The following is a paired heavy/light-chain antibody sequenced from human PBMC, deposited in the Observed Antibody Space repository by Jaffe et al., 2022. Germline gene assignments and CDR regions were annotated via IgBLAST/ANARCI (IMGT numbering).Light chain of an antibody. CDR1: NIGSKS. CDR3: QVWDSSSDQVV. Sequence: SYVLTQPPSVSVAPGKTARITCGGNNIGSKSVHWYQQKPGQAPVLVIYYDSDRPSGIPERFSGSNSGNTATLTISRVEAGDEADYYCQVWDSSSDQVVFGGGTKLTVL. V-gene: IGLV3-21*04. J-gene: IGLJ2*01. CDR2: YDS.
Heavy chain of an antibody. V-gene: IGHV1-69*05. D-gene: IGHD6-19*01. Sequence: QVQLVQSGAEVKKPGSSVKVSCKASGGTFSSYAISWVRQAPGQGLEWMGGIIPIFGTANYAQKFQGRVTITTDESTSTAYMELSSLRSEDTAVYYCARSEIPEYSSGWYNWFDPWGQGTLVTVSS. J-gene: IGHJ5*02. CDR3: ARSEIPEYSSGWYNWFDP. CDR1: GGTFSSYA. CDR2: IIPIFGTA.